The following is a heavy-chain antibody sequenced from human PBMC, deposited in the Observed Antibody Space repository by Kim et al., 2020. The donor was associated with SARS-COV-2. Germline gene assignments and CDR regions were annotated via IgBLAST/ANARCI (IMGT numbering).Heavy chain of an antibody. D-gene: IGHD2-8*01. CDR1: GYTFSNYG. V-gene: IGHV1-18*01. CDR2: ISGSNGAT. CDR3: ARAHYSTNSPFFY. Sequence: ASVKVSCKASGYTFSNYGISWVRLAPGQGPEWMGWISGSNGATKYAQKFQGRVTMTTDTSADTAYMELRSLRSDDTALYYCARAHYSTNSPFFYWGQGTLVTVSS. J-gene: IGHJ4*02.